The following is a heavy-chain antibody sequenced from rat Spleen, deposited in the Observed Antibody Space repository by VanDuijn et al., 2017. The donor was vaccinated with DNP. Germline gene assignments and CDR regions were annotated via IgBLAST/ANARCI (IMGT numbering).Heavy chain of an antibody. CDR1: GFSLTNYG. J-gene: IGHJ2*01. CDR2: IWGHGNT. Sequence: QVQLKESGPGLVQPSQTLSLTCTVSGFSLTNYGVIWVRQSPGRGLEWMGIIWGHGNTDYNSALKSRLSISRDTSKSQVFLKMNSLQTEDTAIYYCTSYYSGDFHYWGQGVMVTVSS. D-gene: IGHD1-1*01. V-gene: IGHV2S75*01. CDR3: TSYYSGDFHY.